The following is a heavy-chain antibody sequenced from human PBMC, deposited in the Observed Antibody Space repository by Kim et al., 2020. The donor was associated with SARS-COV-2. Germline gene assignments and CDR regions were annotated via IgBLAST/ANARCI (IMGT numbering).Heavy chain of an antibody. Sequence: TLSLTCTVSGGSISSYYWSWIRQPAGKGLEWIGRIYTSGSTNYNPSLKSRVTMSVDTSKNQFSLKLSSVTAADTAVYYCARDLPYFRYLGDSIFDLWGRGTLVTVSS. CDR2: IYTSGST. D-gene: IGHD3-9*01. CDR3: ARDLPYFRYLGDSIFDL. J-gene: IGHJ2*01. CDR1: GGSISSYY. V-gene: IGHV4-4*07.